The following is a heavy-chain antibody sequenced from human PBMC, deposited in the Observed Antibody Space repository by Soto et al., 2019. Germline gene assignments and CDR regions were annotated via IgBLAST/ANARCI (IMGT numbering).Heavy chain of an antibody. D-gene: IGHD3-22*01. CDR3: ARDIMRRITMTAYHYYYGMDV. V-gene: IGHV1-2*04. Sequence: GASVKVSCKASGYTFTGYYMHWVRQAPGQGLEWMGWINPNSGGTNYAQKFQGWVTMTRDTSISTAYMELSRLRSDDTAVYYCARDIMRRITMTAYHYYYGMDVWGQGTTVTVSS. J-gene: IGHJ6*02. CDR2: INPNSGGT. CDR1: GYTFTGYY.